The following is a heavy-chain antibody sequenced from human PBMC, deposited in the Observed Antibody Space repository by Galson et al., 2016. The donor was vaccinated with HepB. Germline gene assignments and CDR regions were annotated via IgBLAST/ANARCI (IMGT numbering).Heavy chain of an antibody. J-gene: IGHJ6*02. CDR3: ASSPAYFWSGSYFSKYYYYGMDV. Sequence: SLRLSCAASGFTFSTYSMNWVRQAPGKGLEWVSYISSGSSTIYYADSVKGRFTISRDNAKNSLYLQMNSLRDEDTAVYYCASSPAYFWSGSYFSKYYYYGMDVWGQGTTVTVSS. V-gene: IGHV3-48*02. CDR1: GFTFSTYS. D-gene: IGHD3-3*01. CDR2: ISSGSSTI.